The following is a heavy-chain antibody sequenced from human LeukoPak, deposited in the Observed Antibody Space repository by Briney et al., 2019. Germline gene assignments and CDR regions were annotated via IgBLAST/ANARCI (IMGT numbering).Heavy chain of an antibody. CDR2: INPNSGGT. D-gene: IGHD3-22*01. V-gene: IGHV1-2*06. Sequence: ASVKVSCKASGYTFTGYYMHWVRQAPGQGLEWMGRINPNSGGTNYAQKFQGRVTMTRDTSISTAYMELSRLRSDNTAVYYCARDPHYDSSGTGDWGQGTLVTVSS. J-gene: IGHJ4*02. CDR1: GYTFTGYY. CDR3: ARDPHYDSSGTGD.